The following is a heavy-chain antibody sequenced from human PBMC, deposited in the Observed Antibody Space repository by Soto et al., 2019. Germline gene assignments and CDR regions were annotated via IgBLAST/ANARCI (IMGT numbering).Heavy chain of an antibody. D-gene: IGHD3-9*01. J-gene: IGHJ5*02. CDR3: ARLVNYDILTGYPLPWFDP. CDR2: IYYSGST. CDR1: GRSISSYY. Sequence: SETLSLTCTVHGRSISSYYWSWMRQPPGKGLEWIGYIYYSGSTNYNPSLKSRVTISVDTSKNQFSLKLSSVTAADTAVYYCARLVNYDILTGYPLPWFDPWGQGTQVTVSS. V-gene: IGHV4-59*08.